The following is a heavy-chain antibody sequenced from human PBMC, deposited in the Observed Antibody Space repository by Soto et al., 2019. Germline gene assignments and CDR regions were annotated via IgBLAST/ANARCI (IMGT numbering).Heavy chain of an antibody. CDR1: GGSISSYY. J-gene: IGHJ4*02. Sequence: SETLSLTWTVSGGSISSYYWSWIRQPPGKGLEWIGYIYYSGSTNYNPSLKSRVTISVDTSKNQFSLKLSSVTAADTAVYYCARYNDFWSGYYHDYWGQGTLVTVSS. D-gene: IGHD3-3*01. CDR3: ARYNDFWSGYYHDY. V-gene: IGHV4-59*01. CDR2: IYYSGST.